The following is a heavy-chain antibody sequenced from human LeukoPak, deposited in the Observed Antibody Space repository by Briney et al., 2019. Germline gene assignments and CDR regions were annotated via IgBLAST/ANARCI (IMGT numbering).Heavy chain of an antibody. J-gene: IGHJ4*02. CDR3: AKDRGSGWPKHTFDY. CDR1: GLTFSSSW. V-gene: IGHV3-7*03. CDR2: IKEDGSEK. Sequence: GGSLRLSCAASGLTFSSSWMSWVRQAPGKGLEWVANIKEDGSEKYYVDSVKGRFTISRDNAKNSLYLQMNSLRAEDTAVYYCAKDRGSGWPKHTFDYWGQGTLVTVSS. D-gene: IGHD6-19*01.